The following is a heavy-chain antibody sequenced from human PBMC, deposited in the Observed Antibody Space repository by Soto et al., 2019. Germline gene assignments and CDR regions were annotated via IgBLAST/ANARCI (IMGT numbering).Heavy chain of an antibody. CDR1: GGSISTMDW. V-gene: IGHV4-4*02. Sequence: AETLCLTCAVSGGSISTMDWWIWVRQPPGKGLQWIGEIYHTGSTNYNPSLQSRVTISIDESRTSFSLNLDSVTAADTAVYYCASRRDGGPVWGPGTLVTVSS. CDR2: IYHTGST. D-gene: IGHD4-17*01. J-gene: IGHJ4*02. CDR3: ASRRDGGPV.